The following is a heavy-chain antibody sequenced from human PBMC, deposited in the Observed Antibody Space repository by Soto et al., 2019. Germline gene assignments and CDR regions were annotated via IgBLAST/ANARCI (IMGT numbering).Heavy chain of an antibody. CDR1: GFIFSNYG. Sequence: QVQLVESGGGVVQPGRSLRLSCAASGFIFSNYGMHWVRQAPGKGLEWVALISYDGSNNYYADSVKGRFTIARDNSQNTLYWPMNNLRPEDTAGYYCAREGVWFGESCVDFWGQGTLVTVSS. J-gene: IGHJ4*02. CDR3: AREGVWFGESCVDF. CDR2: ISYDGSNN. D-gene: IGHD3-10*01. V-gene: IGHV3-30*03.